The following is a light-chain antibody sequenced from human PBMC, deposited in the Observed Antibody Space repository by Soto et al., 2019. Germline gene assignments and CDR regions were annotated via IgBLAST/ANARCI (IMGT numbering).Light chain of an antibody. CDR3: SSYEGSNTVV. V-gene: IGLV2-8*01. CDR1: SSDIGGYNY. CDR2: EVS. J-gene: IGLJ2*01. Sequence: QSVRTQPPSASGSPGQSVTISCTGTSSDIGGYNYVSWYQQHPGKAPKLIIYEVSKRPSGVPDRFSGSKSGHTASLTVSGLQAEDEADYHCSSYEGSNTVVFGGGTKVTVL.